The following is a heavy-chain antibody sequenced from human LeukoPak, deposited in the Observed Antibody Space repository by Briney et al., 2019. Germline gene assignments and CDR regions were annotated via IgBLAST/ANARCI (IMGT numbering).Heavy chain of an antibody. J-gene: IGHJ4*02. CDR2: ISSSSSYI. CDR3: ARDLVATTFEY. V-gene: IGHV3-21*01. D-gene: IGHD5-12*01. Sequence: GGSMRLSCAASGFTFSSYSMNWVRQAPGKGLEWVSSISSSSSYIYYADSVKGRFTISRDNAKNSLYLQMNSLRAEDTAVYYCARDLVATTFEYWGQGTLVTVSS. CDR1: GFTFSSYS.